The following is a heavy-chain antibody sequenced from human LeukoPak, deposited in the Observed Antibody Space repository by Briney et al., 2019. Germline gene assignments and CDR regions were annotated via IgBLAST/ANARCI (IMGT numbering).Heavy chain of an antibody. Sequence: GGSLRLSCAASGYTFSDCGMHWARQAPGKGLECAASIRYDGTGQYYADSVKGRFIISRDNSRNTLYLQMNSLRGEHTAIYYCTKDLSTSHCTTAMCYYFDYWGLGTLVTVSS. V-gene: IGHV3-30*02. CDR1: GYTFSDCG. J-gene: IGHJ4*01. D-gene: IGHD2/OR15-2a*01. CDR2: IRYDGTGQ. CDR3: TKDLSTSHCTTAMCYYFDY.